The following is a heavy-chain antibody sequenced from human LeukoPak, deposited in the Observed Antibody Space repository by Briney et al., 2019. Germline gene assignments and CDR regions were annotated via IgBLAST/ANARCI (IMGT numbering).Heavy chain of an antibody. J-gene: IGHJ6*02. Sequence: ASVKVSCKASGGTFSSYAISWVRQAPGQGLEWMGRIIPILGIANYAQKFQGRVTITADKSTSTAYMELSSLRSEDTAVYYCARVFDDYGGNSERYYYGMYVWGQGTTVTVSS. CDR2: IIPILGIA. CDR3: ARVFDDYGGNSERYYYGMYV. CDR1: GGTFSSYA. D-gene: IGHD4-23*01. V-gene: IGHV1-69*04.